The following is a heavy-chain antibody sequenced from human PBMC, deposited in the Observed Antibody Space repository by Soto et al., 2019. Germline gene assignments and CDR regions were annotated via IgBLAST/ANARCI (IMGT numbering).Heavy chain of an antibody. CDR3: ARIKSAITIFGVVIPPLDY. CDR1: GFTFSDYY. V-gene: IGHV3-11*01. Sequence: GGSLRLSCAASGFTFSDYYMSWIRQAPGKGLEWVSYISSSGSTIYYADSVKGRFTISRDNAKNSLYLQMNSLRAEDTAVYYCARIKSAITIFGVVIPPLDYWGQGTLVTVSS. J-gene: IGHJ4*02. CDR2: ISSSGSTI. D-gene: IGHD3-3*01.